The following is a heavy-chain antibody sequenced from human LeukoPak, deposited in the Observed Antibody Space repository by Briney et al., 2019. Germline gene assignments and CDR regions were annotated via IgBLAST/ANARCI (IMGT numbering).Heavy chain of an antibody. CDR3: ARDWFHAIDY. CDR1: GFTFISYW. V-gene: IGHV3-7*01. Sequence: GGSLRLSCAASGFTFISYWMSWVRQAPGKGLEWVANIKQDGSEKYYVGSVKGRFTISRDNAKNSLYLQMNSLRAEDTAVYYCARDWFHAIDYWGQGTLVTVSS. J-gene: IGHJ4*02. D-gene: IGHD2/OR15-2a*01. CDR2: IKQDGSEK.